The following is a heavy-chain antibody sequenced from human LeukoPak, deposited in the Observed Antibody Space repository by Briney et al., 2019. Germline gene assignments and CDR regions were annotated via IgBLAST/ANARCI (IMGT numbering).Heavy chain of an antibody. V-gene: IGHV3-30*04. J-gene: IGHJ4*02. CDR1: GFTFTNYA. CDR2: VSYDATKT. D-gene: IGHD6-19*01. Sequence: GGSLRLSCTASGFTFTNYAINWVRQGPGKGLEWVALVSYDATKTFYADSVKGRFTISRDNSKNTVYLQMDGLRVDDTAVYYCARDSHATGWGHFDYWGLGTLATVSS. CDR3: ARDSHATGWGHFDY.